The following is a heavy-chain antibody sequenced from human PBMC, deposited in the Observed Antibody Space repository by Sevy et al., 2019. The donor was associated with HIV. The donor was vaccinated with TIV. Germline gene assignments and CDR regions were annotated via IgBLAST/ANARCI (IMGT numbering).Heavy chain of an antibody. CDR2: VHHGGST. CDR3: ARDSGNYYDSGSHYKTNVAGSAWFDP. D-gene: IGHD3-10*01. J-gene: IGHJ5*02. Sequence: SETLSLTCTVSGYSINRNTYWGWIRQPPGKGLEWLGSVHHGGSTYYNPSLKSRVTISTDTSKNPFSLKLNSVTAAAEAVYFCARDSGNYYDSGSHYKTNVAGSAWFDPWGQGTLVTVSS. V-gene: IGHV4-38-2*02. CDR1: GYSINRNTY.